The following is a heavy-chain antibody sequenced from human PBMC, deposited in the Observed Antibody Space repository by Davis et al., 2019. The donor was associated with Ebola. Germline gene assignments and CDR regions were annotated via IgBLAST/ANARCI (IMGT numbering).Heavy chain of an antibody. Sequence: MPSETLSLTCTVSGGSMSGYYWSWIRQPPGKGLEWIGYIHDSGSTNYNPSLKSRVTISVDTSKNQFSLKLSSVTAADTAVYYCARGRDYIWGSYRYGYWGQGTLVTVSS. CDR1: GGSMSGYY. CDR3: ARGRDYIWGSYRYGY. D-gene: IGHD3-16*02. J-gene: IGHJ4*02. V-gene: IGHV4-59*12. CDR2: IHDSGST.